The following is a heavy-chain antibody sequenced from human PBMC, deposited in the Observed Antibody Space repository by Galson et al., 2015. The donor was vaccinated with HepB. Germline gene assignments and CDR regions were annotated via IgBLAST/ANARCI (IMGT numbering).Heavy chain of an antibody. J-gene: IGHJ4*02. D-gene: IGHD6-13*01. CDR2: INHSGST. V-gene: IGHV4-34*01. CDR1: GGSFSGYY. Sequence: SETLSLTCAVYGGSFSGYYWSWIRQPPGKGLEWIGEINHSGSTNYNPSLKSRVTISVDTSKNQFSLKLSSVTAADTAVYYCARGRSSSWYRLWGQGTLVTVSS. CDR3: ARGRSSSWYRL.